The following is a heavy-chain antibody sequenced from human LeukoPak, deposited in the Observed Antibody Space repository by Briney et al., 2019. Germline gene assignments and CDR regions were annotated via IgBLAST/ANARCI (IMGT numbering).Heavy chain of an antibody. Sequence: GGSLRLSCAASGFTFSSYWMHWVRQAPGKGLVWVSRINSDGSTTTYADPVRGRFTISRDNAKNTLYLQMNSLRAEDTAVYYCARGGLYSYGLIDYWGQGSQVTVSS. D-gene: IGHD5-18*01. J-gene: IGHJ4*02. CDR3: ARGGLYSYGLIDY. CDR2: INSDGSTT. V-gene: IGHV3-74*01. CDR1: GFTFSSYW.